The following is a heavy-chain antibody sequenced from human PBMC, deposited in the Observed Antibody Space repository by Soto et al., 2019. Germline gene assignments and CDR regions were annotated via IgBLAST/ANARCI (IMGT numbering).Heavy chain of an antibody. Sequence: PSETLSLTCTVSGFSISSYYWSWIRQPPGKGLEWIGYIYYSGSTNYNPSLKSRVSISVDTSKMQFSLNLTSVTAADTAVYYCARHVEWEIFYYFEHWGQGTPVTVSS. V-gene: IGHV4-59*08. J-gene: IGHJ4*02. CDR2: IYYSGST. D-gene: IGHD1-26*01. CDR1: GFSISSYY. CDR3: ARHVEWEIFYYFEH.